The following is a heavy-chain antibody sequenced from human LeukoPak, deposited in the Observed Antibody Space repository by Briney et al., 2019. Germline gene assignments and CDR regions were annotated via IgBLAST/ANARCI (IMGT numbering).Heavy chain of an antibody. Sequence: GGSLRLSCAASGFTFSSYWMSWVRQAPGKGLEWVANIKQDGSEKYYVDSVKGRFTISRDNAKNSLYLQMNSLRAEDTAVYYCARDIVVVPAAIYNFDYWGQGTLVTVSS. CDR2: IKQDGSEK. CDR3: ARDIVVVPAAIYNFDY. D-gene: IGHD2-2*02. V-gene: IGHV3-7*01. CDR1: GFTFSSYW. J-gene: IGHJ4*02.